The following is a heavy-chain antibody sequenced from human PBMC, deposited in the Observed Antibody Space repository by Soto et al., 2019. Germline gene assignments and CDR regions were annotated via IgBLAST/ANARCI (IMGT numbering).Heavy chain of an antibody. Sequence: QVQLVEFGGGVVQPGGSLRLSCVASGFSFSAYGMHWVRQSPGKGLEWVAVMSYDGSKKYYLDSVKGRFTISRDNSQNTLFRQMNTLRPEDSALYYCAKLDTSGDMPTMAAAETHWGQGTLVTVSS. V-gene: IGHV3-30*18. J-gene: IGHJ1*01. CDR1: GFSFSAYG. D-gene: IGHD6-13*01. CDR3: AKLDTSGDMPTMAAAETH. CDR2: MSYDGSKK.